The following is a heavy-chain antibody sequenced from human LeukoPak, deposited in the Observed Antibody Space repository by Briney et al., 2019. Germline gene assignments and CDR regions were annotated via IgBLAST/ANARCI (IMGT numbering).Heavy chain of an antibody. Sequence: PSETLSLTCTVSGGSISSSSYYWGWIRQPPGKGLEWIGSIYYSGSTYYNPALKSRVTISVDTTKNQFSLKMSSVTAADTAVYYCARGWYSFDFWGQGTPVTVSS. J-gene: IGHJ4*02. V-gene: IGHV4-39*07. CDR2: IYYSGST. D-gene: IGHD6-13*01. CDR3: ARGWYSFDF. CDR1: GGSISSSSYY.